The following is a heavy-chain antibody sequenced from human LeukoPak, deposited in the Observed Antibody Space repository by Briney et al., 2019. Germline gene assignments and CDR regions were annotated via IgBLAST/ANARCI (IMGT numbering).Heavy chain of an antibody. CDR2: ISAYNGNT. Sequence: ASVKVSCKASGYTFTSYGISWVRQAPGQGLEWMGWISAYNGNTNYAQKLQGRVTMTTDTSTSTACTELRSLRSDDTAVYYCARRTGIAAHYFDYWGQGTLVTVSS. CDR1: GYTFTSYG. V-gene: IGHV1-18*01. D-gene: IGHD6-13*01. CDR3: ARRTGIAAHYFDY. J-gene: IGHJ4*02.